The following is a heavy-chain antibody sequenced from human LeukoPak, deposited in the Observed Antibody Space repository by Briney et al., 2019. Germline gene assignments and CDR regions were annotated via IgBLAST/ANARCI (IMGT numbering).Heavy chain of an antibody. CDR3: ARHGHDLYGFLHPFDY. CDR2: IYYSGST. Sequence: KPSETLSLTCTVSGGSIGSSSYSWGWIRQPPGKGLEWIGSIYYSGSTYYNPSLKSRVTISVDTSKNQFSLKLSSVTAADTAVYYCARHGHDLYGFLHPFDYWGQGTLVTVSS. CDR1: GGSIGSSSYS. D-gene: IGHD3-16*01. V-gene: IGHV4-39*01. J-gene: IGHJ4*02.